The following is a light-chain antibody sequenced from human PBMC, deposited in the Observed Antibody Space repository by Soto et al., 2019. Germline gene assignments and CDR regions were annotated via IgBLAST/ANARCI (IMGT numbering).Light chain of an antibody. CDR2: DAF. CDR1: QSVDNW. Sequence: DIQMTQSPPTLSASVGDRVTITCRASQSVDNWLAWYQQKPGKAPELLIYDAFSLKSGVSSRFSGSRSGTEFALTISSLQPDDSATDYCQRYDSPPPTFGQGTKVEVK. J-gene: IGKJ1*01. V-gene: IGKV1-5*01. CDR3: QRYDSPPPT.